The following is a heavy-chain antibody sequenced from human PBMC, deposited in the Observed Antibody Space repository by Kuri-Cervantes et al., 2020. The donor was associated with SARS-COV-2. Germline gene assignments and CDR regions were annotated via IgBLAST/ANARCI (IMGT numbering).Heavy chain of an antibody. CDR1: GYSISSGYY. CDR2: IYHSGGT. Sequence: SETLSLTCTVSGYSISSGYYWGWIRQPPGKGLEWIGSIYHSGGTYYNPSLKSRVTISLDTSNNQVSLRLTSATAADTAVYYCGKVSWLQLWHRYSDSWGQGTLVTVSS. J-gene: IGHJ4*02. D-gene: IGHD5-24*01. CDR3: GKVSWLQLWHRYSDS. V-gene: IGHV4-38-2*02.